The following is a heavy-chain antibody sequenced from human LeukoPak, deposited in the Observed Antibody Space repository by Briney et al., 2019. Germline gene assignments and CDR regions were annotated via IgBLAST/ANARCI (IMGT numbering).Heavy chain of an antibody. CDR3: ARGSRAYSYETNSYRGSYFGY. Sequence: PSETLSLTCAVYGGSFSEYYWNWVRQSPGKGLEWIGEIYHSGTTDYSPSLRSRVTLSVDASKNQFSLRLGSLTAADTAVYYCARGSRAYSYETNSYRGSYFGYWGQGVLVTVSS. V-gene: IGHV4-34*01. CDR2: IYHSGTT. CDR1: GGSFSEYY. D-gene: IGHD3-22*01. J-gene: IGHJ4*02.